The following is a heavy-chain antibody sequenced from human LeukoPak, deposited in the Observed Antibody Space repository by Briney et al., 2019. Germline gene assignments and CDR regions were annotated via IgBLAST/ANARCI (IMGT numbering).Heavy chain of an antibody. CDR2: MHYSGIT. V-gene: IGHV4-39*07. D-gene: IGHD7-27*01. J-gene: IGHJ4*02. CDR3: ARDRLGGFDY. Sequence: SETLSLTCTVSDGSISDNNYYWGWVRQPPGKGLEWIVSMHYSGITYYNPSLKSRVTMSVDTSKYQFSLRLTSFNAADTAVYFCARDRLGGFDYWGQGTLVAVSS. CDR1: DGSISDNNYY.